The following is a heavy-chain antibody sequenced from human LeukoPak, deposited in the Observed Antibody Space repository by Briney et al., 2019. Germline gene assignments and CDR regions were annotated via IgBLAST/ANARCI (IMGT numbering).Heavy chain of an antibody. V-gene: IGHV3-73*01. CDR2: IRSKANNYAT. D-gene: IGHD3-22*01. CDR1: GFTFSSYW. J-gene: IGHJ4*02. Sequence: PGGSLRLSCAASGFTFSSYWMGWVRQASGKGLEWVGRIRSKANNYATTDVASVRGRFTITRDDSKNTAYLQMNSLKTEDTAVYYCTRPSFDSSVSGVVYWGQGTLVTVSS. CDR3: TRPSFDSSVSGVVY.